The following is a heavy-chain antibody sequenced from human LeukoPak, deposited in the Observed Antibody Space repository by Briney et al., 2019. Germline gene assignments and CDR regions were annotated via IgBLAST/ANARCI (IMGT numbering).Heavy chain of an antibody. CDR1: GFTFSSYG. CDR3: ANSHSSSWAYFDY. Sequence: SGGSLRLSCAASGFTFSSYGMHWVRQAPGKGLEWVAFIRYDGSNKYYADSVKGRFTISRDNSKNTLYLEMNSLRAEDTAVYYCANSHSSSWAYFDYWGQGTLVTVSS. D-gene: IGHD6-13*01. CDR2: IRYDGSNK. J-gene: IGHJ4*02. V-gene: IGHV3-30*02.